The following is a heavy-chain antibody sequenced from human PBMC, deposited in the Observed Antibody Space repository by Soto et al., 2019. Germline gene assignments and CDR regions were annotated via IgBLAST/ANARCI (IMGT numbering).Heavy chain of an antibody. Sequence: PGGSLRLSCAASGFTFSSYSMNWVRQAPGKGLEWVSYISSSSSTIYYADSVKGRFTISRDNAKNSLYLQMNSLRAEDTAVYYCARDTLDYGDYTGDAFDIWGQGTMVTVSS. D-gene: IGHD4-17*01. CDR1: GFTFSSYS. CDR3: ARDTLDYGDYTGDAFDI. CDR2: ISSSSSTI. V-gene: IGHV3-48*01. J-gene: IGHJ3*02.